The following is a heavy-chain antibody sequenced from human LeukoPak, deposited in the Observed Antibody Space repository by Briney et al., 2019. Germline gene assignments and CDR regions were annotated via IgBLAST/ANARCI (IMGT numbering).Heavy chain of an antibody. D-gene: IGHD2-2*01. Sequence: SSQTLSLTCAISGDSVSSNSDTWNWIRQSPSRGLEWLGRTYYRSTWYNDYAVSVRGRITVNPDTSKNQFSLHLNSVTPEDTAVYYFARRLTQYDCFDPWGQGILVTVSS. J-gene: IGHJ5*02. CDR2: TYYRSTWYN. CDR3: ARRLTQYDCFDP. CDR1: GDSVSSNSDT. V-gene: IGHV6-1*01.